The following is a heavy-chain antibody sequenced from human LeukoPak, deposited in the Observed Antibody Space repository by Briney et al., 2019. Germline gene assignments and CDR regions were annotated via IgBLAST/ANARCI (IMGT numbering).Heavy chain of an antibody. CDR3: AKIQGYFDY. Sequence: GGSLRLSCAASGFTFSRHWMSWVRQAPGKGPQWVSAITGSGGTTYYADSVKGRFTISRDNSKNTLYLQMNSLRAEDTAVYYCAKIQGYFDYWGQGNLVTVSS. J-gene: IGHJ4*02. CDR2: ITGSGGTT. CDR1: GFTFSRHW. V-gene: IGHV3-23*01.